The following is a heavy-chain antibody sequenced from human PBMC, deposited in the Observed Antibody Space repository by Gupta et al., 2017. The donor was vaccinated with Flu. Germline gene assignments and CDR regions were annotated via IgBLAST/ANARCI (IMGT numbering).Heavy chain of an antibody. D-gene: IGHD2-2*01. CDR2: INPNSGDT. J-gene: IGHJ4*02. V-gene: IGHV1-2*02. Sequence: QAQLAQSGAEVKKPGASVKVSCKASGYTFIDSYIHWVRQAPGQGLEWMGWINPNSGDTHFAQKFQGRVTMTRDTSISTAYMELRSLRSDDTAVYYCARGASEIVVVPAATTGFDQWGQGTLVTVSS. CDR3: ARGASEIVVVPAATTGFDQ. CDR1: GYTFIDSY.